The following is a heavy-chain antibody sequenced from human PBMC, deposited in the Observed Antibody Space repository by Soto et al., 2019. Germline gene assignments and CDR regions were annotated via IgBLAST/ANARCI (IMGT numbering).Heavy chain of an antibody. CDR3: ARDNLAAAGHYYYYGMDV. CDR1: GYTFTGYY. V-gene: IGHV1-2*02. D-gene: IGHD6-13*01. CDR2: INPNSGGT. J-gene: IGHJ6*02. Sequence: ASVKVSCKASGYTFTGYYMHWVRQAPGQGLEWMGWINPNSGGTNYAQKFQGRVTMTRDTSISTAYMELSRLRSDDTAVYYCARDNLAAAGHYYYYGMDVWGQGTTVTVSS.